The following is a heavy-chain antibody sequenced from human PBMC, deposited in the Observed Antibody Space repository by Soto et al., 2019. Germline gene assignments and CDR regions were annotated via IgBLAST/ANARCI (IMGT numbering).Heavy chain of an antibody. Sequence: QVQLVQSGAEVKKPGASVKVSCKASGYTFTSYGISRVRQAPGQGREWMGWIRAYNGNTNHAQKLPGRVTMTTDTSTSTADMELRSLRSEDTAVYYCARDLPTMDVWGQGTTVTVSS. CDR3: ARDLPTMDV. J-gene: IGHJ6*02. CDR2: IRAYNGNT. V-gene: IGHV1-18*01. CDR1: GYTFTSYG.